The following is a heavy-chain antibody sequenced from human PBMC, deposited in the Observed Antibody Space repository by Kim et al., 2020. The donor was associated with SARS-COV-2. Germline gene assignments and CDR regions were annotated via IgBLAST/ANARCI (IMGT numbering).Heavy chain of an antibody. CDR1: GFTFSSYD. D-gene: IGHD2-2*01. Sequence: GGSLRLSCAASGFTFSSYDMHWVRQATGKGLEWVSAIGTAGDTYYPGSVKGRFTISRENAKNSLYLQMNSLRAGDTAVYYCARARVVPAANYYWYFDLWGRGTLVTVSS. V-gene: IGHV3-13*01. CDR3: ARARVVPAANYYWYFDL. J-gene: IGHJ2*01. CDR2: IGTAGDT.